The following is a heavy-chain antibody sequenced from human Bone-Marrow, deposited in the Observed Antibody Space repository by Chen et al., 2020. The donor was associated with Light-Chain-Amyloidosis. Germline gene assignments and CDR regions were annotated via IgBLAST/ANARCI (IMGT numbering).Heavy chain of an antibody. V-gene: IGHV5-51*01. D-gene: IGHD5-12*01. CDR1: GYTFPNYW. CDR3: ARRRDGYNFDY. CDR2: ISPDDSDA. J-gene: IGHJ4*02. Sequence: EVQLEQSGPEVKKPGESLKISCKGSGYTFPNYWIGWVRQMPGKGLEWMGVISPDDSDARYIPSFEGQVTISADKSITTAYLQWRSLKASDTAMYYCARRRDGYNFDYWGQGTLVTVSS.